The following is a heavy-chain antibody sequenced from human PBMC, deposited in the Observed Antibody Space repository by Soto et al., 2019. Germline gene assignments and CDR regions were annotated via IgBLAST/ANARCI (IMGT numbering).Heavy chain of an antibody. CDR3: AKDCGHIAVAALAGGGDFDI. CDR1: VVTLSISG. D-gene: IGHD6-19*01. Sequence: PGGSLKLSCVASVVTLSISGVDGSCKAPGKGLEWVAAISYDGDDQYYGDSVRGRFTISRDNSESTVYLQMNSLRADDTGVYYCAKDCGHIAVAALAGGGDFDIWGRGTIVPVSS. V-gene: IGHV3-30*18. J-gene: IGHJ3*02. CDR2: ISYDGDDQ.